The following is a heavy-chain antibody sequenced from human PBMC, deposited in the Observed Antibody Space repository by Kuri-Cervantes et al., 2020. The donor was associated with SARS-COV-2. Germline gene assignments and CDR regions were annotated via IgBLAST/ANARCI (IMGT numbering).Heavy chain of an antibody. CDR2: INHSGRT. J-gene: IGHJ2*01. V-gene: IGHV4-34*01. CDR1: GGSFSGYY. CDR3: VRGRPTVTTRYFDL. Sequence: SETLSLTCAVYGGSFSGYYWTWIRQSPGKGLEWIGEINHSGRTTNNPSLKSRVTISVDTSKNQLSLKLTSVTAADTAAYYCVRGRPTVTTRYFDLWGRGTLVTVSS. D-gene: IGHD4-17*01.